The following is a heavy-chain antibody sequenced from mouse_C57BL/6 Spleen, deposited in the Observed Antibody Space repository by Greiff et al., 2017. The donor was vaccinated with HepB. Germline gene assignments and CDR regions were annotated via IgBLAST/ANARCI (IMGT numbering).Heavy chain of an antibody. CDR2: IHPSDSDT. CDR3: AIPYDGSTSDY. D-gene: IGHD1-1*01. CDR1: GYTFTSYW. Sequence: QVQLKQPGAELVKPGASVKVSCKASGYTFTSYWMHWVKQRPGQGLEWIGRIHPSDSDTNYNQKFKGKATLTVDKSSSPAYMQLSSLTSEDSAVYYCAIPYDGSTSDYWGQGTTLTVSS. J-gene: IGHJ2*01. V-gene: IGHV1-74*01.